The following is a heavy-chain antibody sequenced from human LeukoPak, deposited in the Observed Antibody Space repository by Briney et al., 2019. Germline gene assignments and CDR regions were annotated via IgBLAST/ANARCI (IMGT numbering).Heavy chain of an antibody. V-gene: IGHV4-39*01. CDR3: ARPESYYYGSGSHPNWFDP. D-gene: IGHD3-10*01. J-gene: IGHJ5*02. CDR1: GGSISSSSYY. Sequence: SETLTLTCTVSGGSISSSSYYWGWNRQPPGQGLVWIGSNYYSESTYYNPSLKSRVTISVDTSKNQFSLKLSSVTAADTAVYYCARPESYYYGSGSHPNWFDPWGQGTLVTVSS. CDR2: NYYSEST.